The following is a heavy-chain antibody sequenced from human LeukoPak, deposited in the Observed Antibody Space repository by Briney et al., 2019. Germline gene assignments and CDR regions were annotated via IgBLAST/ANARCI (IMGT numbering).Heavy chain of an antibody. CDR2: MNPNSGNT. CDR3: ARAFTIFGVAAMDV. J-gene: IGHJ6*02. V-gene: IGHV1-8*02. CDR1: GGTFSSYA. D-gene: IGHD3-3*01. Sequence: ASVKVSCKASGGTFSSYAISWVRQAPGQGLEWMGWMNPNSGNTGYAQKFQGRVTMTRNTSISTAYMELSSLRSEDTAVYYCARAFTIFGVAAMDVWGQGTTVTVSS.